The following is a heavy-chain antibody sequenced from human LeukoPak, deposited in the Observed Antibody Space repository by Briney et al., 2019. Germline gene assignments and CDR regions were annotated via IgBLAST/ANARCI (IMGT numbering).Heavy chain of an antibody. CDR2: IRGDGITT. V-gene: IGHV3-23*01. J-gene: IGHJ5*02. CDR3: ARVDSGSYWGWFDP. D-gene: IGHD1-26*01. Sequence: GGTLRLSCVASGFTFRSHGMNWVRQAPGKGLEWVSGIRGDGITTYYADSVKGRFTISRDNAKNSLYLQMNSLRAEDTALYHCARVDSGSYWGWFDPWGQGALVTVSS. CDR1: GFTFRSHG.